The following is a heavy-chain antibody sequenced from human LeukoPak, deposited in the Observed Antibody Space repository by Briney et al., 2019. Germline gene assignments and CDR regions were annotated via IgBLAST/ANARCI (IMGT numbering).Heavy chain of an antibody. Sequence: SVKVSCKASGGTFSSYAISWVRQAPGQGLEWMGGIIPIFGTANYAQKLQGRVTMTTDTSTSTAYMELRSLRSDDTAVYYCARTYSSSWPRHFYYYYYMDVWGKGTTVTVSS. V-gene: IGHV1-69*05. D-gene: IGHD6-13*01. CDR2: IIPIFGTA. CDR1: GGTFSSYA. CDR3: ARTYSSSWPRHFYYYYYMDV. J-gene: IGHJ6*03.